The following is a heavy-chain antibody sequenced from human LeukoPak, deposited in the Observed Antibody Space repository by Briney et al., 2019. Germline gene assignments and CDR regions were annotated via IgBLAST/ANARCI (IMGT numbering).Heavy chain of an antibody. J-gene: IGHJ4*02. V-gene: IGHV1-8*01. D-gene: IGHD2-2*01. Sequence: ASVKVSCKASGYTFTSYGINWVRQATGQGLEWMGWMNPNSGNTGYAQKFQGRVTMTRNTSISTAYMELSGLRSEDTAVYYCARVRVVVVPAAIGTPLKKYYFDYWGQGTLVTVSS. CDR3: ARVRVVVVPAAIGTPLKKYYFDY. CDR2: MNPNSGNT. CDR1: GYTFTSYG.